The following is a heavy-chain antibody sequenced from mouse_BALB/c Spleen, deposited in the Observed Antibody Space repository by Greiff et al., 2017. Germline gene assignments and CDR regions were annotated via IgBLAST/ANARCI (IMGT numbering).Heavy chain of an antibody. CDR2: IWAGGST. V-gene: IGHV2-9*02. D-gene: IGHD1-1*01. CDR1: GFSLTSYG. Sequence: VAPSQSLSITCTVSGFSLTSYGVHWVRQPPGKGLEWLGVIWAGGSTNYNSALMSRLSISKDNSKSQVFLKMNSLQTDDTAMYYCATITTVVEGAMDYWGQGTSVTVSS. CDR3: ATITTVVEGAMDY. J-gene: IGHJ4*01.